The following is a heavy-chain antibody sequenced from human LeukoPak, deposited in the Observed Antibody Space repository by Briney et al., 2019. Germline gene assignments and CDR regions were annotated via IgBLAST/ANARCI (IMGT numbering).Heavy chain of an antibody. Sequence: PGRSLRLSCAASGFTFSSYAMHWVRQAPGKGLEWVAVISYDGSNKHYADSVKGRFTISRDNSKNTLYLQINSLRAEDTAVYYCARDVSGCYDYWGQGTLVTVSS. CDR2: ISYDGSNK. CDR1: GFTFSSYA. D-gene: IGHD6-19*01. V-gene: IGHV3-30-3*01. CDR3: ARDVSGCYDY. J-gene: IGHJ4*02.